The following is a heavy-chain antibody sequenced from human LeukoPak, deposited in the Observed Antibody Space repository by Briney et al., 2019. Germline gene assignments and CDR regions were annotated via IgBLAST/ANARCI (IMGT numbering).Heavy chain of an antibody. CDR3: ARRSVVTAIDFDAFDF. CDR2: IYYSGST. CDR1: GGSIPSSNYY. Sequence: SETLSLTCSVSGGSIPSSNYYWGWIRQPPGKGLEWIGSIYYSGSTYHNPSLKSRVTISLDTSKNQFSLQLNSVTAADTAVYYCARRSVVTAIDFDAFDFWGQGTMVTVSS. J-gene: IGHJ3*01. V-gene: IGHV4-39*07. D-gene: IGHD2-21*02.